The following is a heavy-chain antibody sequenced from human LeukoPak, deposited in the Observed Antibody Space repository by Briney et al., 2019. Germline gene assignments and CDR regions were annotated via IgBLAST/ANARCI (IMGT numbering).Heavy chain of an antibody. CDR3: THPAYYYNVDV. CDR2: IKTKADNYAT. Sequence: GGSLRLSCSASGLTFSVSAIHWVRQASGKGLEWVGRIKTKADNYATAYAASVKGRFTISRDDSTNTAYLQMNSLKTEDTAVYYCTHPAYYYNVDVWGKGTTVTVSS. D-gene: IGHD6-25*01. V-gene: IGHV3-73*01. J-gene: IGHJ6*04. CDR1: GLTFSVSA.